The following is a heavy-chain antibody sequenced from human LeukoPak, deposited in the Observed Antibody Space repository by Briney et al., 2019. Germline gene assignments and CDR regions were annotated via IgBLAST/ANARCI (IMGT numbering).Heavy chain of an antibody. CDR3: AKYYCSSANCYSDY. Sequence: GGSLRLSCAASGFAFSTYAMSWVRQAPGKGLEWVSGISGSGGSTYYADSVMGRFTVSRDNSKNTLHLQMNSLRAEDMAVYYCAKYYCSSANCYSDYWGQGTLVTVSS. V-gene: IGHV3-23*01. J-gene: IGHJ4*02. CDR1: GFAFSTYA. CDR2: ISGSGGST. D-gene: IGHD2-2*02.